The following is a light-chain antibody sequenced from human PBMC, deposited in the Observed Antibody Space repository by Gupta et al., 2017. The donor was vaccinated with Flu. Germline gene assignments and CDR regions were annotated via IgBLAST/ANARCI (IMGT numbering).Light chain of an antibody. Sequence: PSTLPASIGDRVTITCRASQTISTWLAWSQHKPGKAPKLLIYKASRLDPGVPSRFSGSGSGTEFTLTIIALQPDDFATYYCQQDNSYPRTFGQGTKVEIK. CDR3: QQDNSYPRT. V-gene: IGKV1-5*03. CDR2: KAS. CDR1: QTISTW. J-gene: IGKJ1*01.